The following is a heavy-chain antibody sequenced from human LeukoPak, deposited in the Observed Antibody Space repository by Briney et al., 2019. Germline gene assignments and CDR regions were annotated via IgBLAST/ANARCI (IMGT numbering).Heavy chain of an antibody. CDR2: INPNSGGT. Sequence: ASVKVSCKASGYTFTDYYIHWGRQAPGQGLEWMGWINPNSGGTNYAQRFQGRVTMTRDTSISTAYMELSRLTFDDTAAYYCASSGRYYYFDQWGQGTLVTVSS. CDR3: ASSGRYYYFDQ. V-gene: IGHV1-2*02. D-gene: IGHD1-26*01. CDR1: GYTFTDYY. J-gene: IGHJ4*02.